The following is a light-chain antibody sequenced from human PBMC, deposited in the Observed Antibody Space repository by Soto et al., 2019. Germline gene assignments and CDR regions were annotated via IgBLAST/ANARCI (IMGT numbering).Light chain of an antibody. CDR3: CSYAGSYTFL. J-gene: IGLJ1*01. CDR1: SSDIGAYNY. CDR2: DVS. Sequence: QSVLTQARSVSGSPGQSVTISCTGTSSDIGAYNYVSWYQHLPGKVPKLIIYDVSKRPSGVPDRFSGSKSGDTASLTISGLQAEDEADYYCCSYAGSYTFLFGAGTKVTVL. V-gene: IGLV2-11*01.